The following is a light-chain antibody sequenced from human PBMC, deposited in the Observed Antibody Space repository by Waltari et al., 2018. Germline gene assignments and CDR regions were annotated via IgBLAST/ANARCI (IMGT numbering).Light chain of an antibody. CDR2: HAS. Sequence: DIVMTQSPGTLSVSLGERATLSCRASQSVSNKVAWFQQKPGQAPRLLIYHASARATGVPARFSGSASGTEFTLTISSLQSEDFGVYYCQQYNNWPFTFGPGTKMAIK. V-gene: IGKV3-15*01. J-gene: IGKJ3*01. CDR1: QSVSNK. CDR3: QQYNNWPFT.